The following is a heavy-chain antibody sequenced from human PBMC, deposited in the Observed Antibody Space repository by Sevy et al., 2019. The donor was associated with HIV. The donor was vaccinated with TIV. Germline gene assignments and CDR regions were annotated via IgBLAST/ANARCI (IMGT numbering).Heavy chain of an antibody. J-gene: IGHJ4*02. D-gene: IGHD2-2*01. V-gene: IGHV3-21*01. Sequence: GGSLRLSCAASGFTFSSYGMNCVRQASGKGLEWVSSINNSSSYIYYADSVKGRFTISRDNAKNSQYLQMNSLGAEGTAVYYCTRDWRYCSSTGCYYFDYWGQGTLVTVSS. CDR2: INNSSSYI. CDR3: TRDWRYCSSTGCYYFDY. CDR1: GFTFSSYG.